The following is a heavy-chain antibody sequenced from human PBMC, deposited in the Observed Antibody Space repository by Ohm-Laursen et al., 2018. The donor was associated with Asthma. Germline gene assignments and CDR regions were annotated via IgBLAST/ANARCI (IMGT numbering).Heavy chain of an antibody. V-gene: IGHV3-23*01. CDR3: AKDRDIVASPFDY. Sequence: SLRLSCSASGFTFSNYAMSWVRRAPGQGLEWVSAISGAGGSTDYADSVKGRFTLSRDNSKNTLYLEMNSLRAEDTALYYCAKDRDIVASPFDYWGQGTLVTVSS. D-gene: IGHD5-12*01. J-gene: IGHJ4*02. CDR2: ISGAGGST. CDR1: GFTFSNYA.